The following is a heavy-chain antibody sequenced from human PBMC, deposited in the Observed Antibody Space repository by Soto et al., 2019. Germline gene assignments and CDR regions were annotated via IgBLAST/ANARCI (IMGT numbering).Heavy chain of an antibody. Sequence: GGSLRLSCAASGFTFSSYGMHWVRQAPGKGLEWVAVIWYDGSNKYYAASVKGRFTISRDNSKNTLYLQMNSLRAEDTAVYYCARDRRVNYYDSSGFGYWGQGTLVTVSS. D-gene: IGHD3-22*01. CDR2: IWYDGSNK. CDR3: ARDRRVNYYDSSGFGY. J-gene: IGHJ4*02. V-gene: IGHV3-33*01. CDR1: GFTFSSYG.